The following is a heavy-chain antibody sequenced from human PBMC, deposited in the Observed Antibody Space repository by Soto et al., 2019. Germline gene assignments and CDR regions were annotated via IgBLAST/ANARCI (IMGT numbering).Heavy chain of an antibody. D-gene: IGHD3-22*01. Sequence: GGSLRLSCAASGFTFSSYGMHWVRQAPGKGLEWVAVIWYDGSNKYYADSVKGRFTISRDNSKNTLYLQMNSLRAEDTAVYYCARGIEYHYDSSGYYLDYWGQGTLVTVSS. CDR2: IWYDGSNK. J-gene: IGHJ4*02. V-gene: IGHV3-33*01. CDR3: ARGIEYHYDSSGYYLDY. CDR1: GFTFSSYG.